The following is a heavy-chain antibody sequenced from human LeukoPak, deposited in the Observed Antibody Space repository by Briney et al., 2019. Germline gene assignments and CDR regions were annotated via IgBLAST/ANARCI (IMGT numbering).Heavy chain of an antibody. CDR3: ARLFRAAAGRFYYYYYYMDV. CDR1: GGSFSGYY. V-gene: IGHV4-34*01. J-gene: IGHJ6*03. D-gene: IGHD6-13*01. Sequence: SETLSLTCAVYGGSFSGYYWSWIRQPPGKGLEWIGEINHSGSTNYNPSLKSRVTISVDTSKNQFSLKLSSVTAADTAVYYCARLFRAAAGRFYYYYYYMDVWGKGTTVTISS. CDR2: INHSGST.